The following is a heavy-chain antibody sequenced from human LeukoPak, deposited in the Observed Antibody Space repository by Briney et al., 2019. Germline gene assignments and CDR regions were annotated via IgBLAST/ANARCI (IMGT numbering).Heavy chain of an antibody. J-gene: IGHJ4*02. D-gene: IGHD2-8*02. CDR2: ISSTSSSI. CDR1: GFPFSSFS. Sequence: GGSLRLSCAASGFPFSSFSMNWVRQAPGKGLEWVSYISSTSSSIYYADSVKGRFTVSRDNAKDSLYLQMNSLRDEDTAVYYCARDVWYSFDSWGQGTLVTVSS. CDR3: ARDVWYSFDS. V-gene: IGHV3-48*02.